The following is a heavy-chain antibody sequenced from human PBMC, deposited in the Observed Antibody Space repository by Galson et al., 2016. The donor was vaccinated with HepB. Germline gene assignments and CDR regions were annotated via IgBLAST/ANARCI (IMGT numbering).Heavy chain of an antibody. CDR3: AHSKRLGVFTLFDS. CDR1: GFSLDTDTVA. D-gene: IGHD7-27*01. V-gene: IGHV2-5*01. CDR2: LYYNGDK. J-gene: IGHJ4*02. Sequence: PALVKPTQTLTLTCTFSGFSLDTDTVAVGWIRQPPGKALEWLTLLYYNGDKRYNPSLRNRITITGNASKNQALLTMTNLDPLDTATYYCAHSKRLGVFTLFDSWGQGSLVTVSS.